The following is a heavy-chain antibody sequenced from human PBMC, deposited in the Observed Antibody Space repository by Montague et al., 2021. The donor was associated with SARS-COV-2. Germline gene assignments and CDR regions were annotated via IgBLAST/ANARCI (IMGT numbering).Heavy chain of an antibody. J-gene: IGHJ6*02. CDR3: ARVGVGTMVRGVIPAYYYYGMDV. CDR1: GGSISSGSYS. CDR2: IYTSGST. D-gene: IGHD3-10*01. V-gene: IGHV4-61*02. Sequence: TLSLTCTVSGGSISSGSYSWSWIRQPAGKGLEWIGRIYTSGSTNSNPSLKSRVTISVDTSKNQFSLRLSSVTAAATAVYYCARVGVGTMVRGVIPAYYYYGMDVWGQGTTVTVSS.